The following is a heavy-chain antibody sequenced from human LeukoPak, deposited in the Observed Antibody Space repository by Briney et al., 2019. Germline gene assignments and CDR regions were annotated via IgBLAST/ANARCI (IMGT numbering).Heavy chain of an antibody. Sequence: SATLSLTCTVSGGSISSYYWSWIRQPPGKGLEWIGYIYYSGSTNYNPSLKSRVTISVDTSKNPFSLKLSSVTAADTAVYYCARIPVAGPFDYWGQGTLVTISS. V-gene: IGHV4-59*01. CDR1: GGSISSYY. D-gene: IGHD6-19*01. CDR3: ARIPVAGPFDY. J-gene: IGHJ4*02. CDR2: IYYSGST.